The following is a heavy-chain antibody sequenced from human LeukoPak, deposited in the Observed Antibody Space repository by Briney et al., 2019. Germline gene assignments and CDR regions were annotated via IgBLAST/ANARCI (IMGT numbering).Heavy chain of an antibody. CDR3: ARIPPQYYDFWSGYGGNAFDI. D-gene: IGHD3-3*01. CDR2: ISAYNGNT. CDR1: GYTFTSYA. V-gene: IGHV1-18*01. J-gene: IGHJ4*02. Sequence: ASVKVSCKASGYTFTSYAMHWVRQAPGQRLEWMGWISAYNGNTNFARKLQGRVTMTTDTSTSTAYMELRSLRSDDTAVYYCARIPPQYYDFWSGYGGNAFDIWGQGTLVTVSS.